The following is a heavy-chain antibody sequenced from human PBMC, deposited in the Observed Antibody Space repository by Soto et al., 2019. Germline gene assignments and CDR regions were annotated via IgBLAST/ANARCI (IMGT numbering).Heavy chain of an antibody. CDR2: FYYSGST. Sequence: QVQLQESGPGLVKPSQTLSLTCTVSGVSISSGDYYWSWIRQHPGKGLEWIGNFYYSGSTYYNPSLKSRITISVDTSKNPFSLRLSSLTAADTAVYYCARVSYSSYPQYYYYGMDVWGQGTTVTVSS. V-gene: IGHV4-31*03. D-gene: IGHD6-6*01. CDR3: ARVSYSSYPQYYYYGMDV. CDR1: GVSISSGDYY. J-gene: IGHJ6*02.